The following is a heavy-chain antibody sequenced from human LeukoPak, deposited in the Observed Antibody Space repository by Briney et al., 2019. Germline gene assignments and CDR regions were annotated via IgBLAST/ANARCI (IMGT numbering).Heavy chain of an antibody. CDR2: ISGGGGRT. J-gene: IGHJ6*02. D-gene: IGHD3-10*01. Sequence: QPGGSLRLSCAASGFTFSNYVMGWVRQAPGMGLEWVSTISGGGGRTYYAESVKGRFNVSRDNSKDTLYMQMNSLRAEDTAVYYGAKGLWDYYGSGIMYYTMDVWGQGTTVTVSS. V-gene: IGHV3-23*01. CDR1: GFTFSNYV. CDR3: AKGLWDYYGSGIMYYTMDV.